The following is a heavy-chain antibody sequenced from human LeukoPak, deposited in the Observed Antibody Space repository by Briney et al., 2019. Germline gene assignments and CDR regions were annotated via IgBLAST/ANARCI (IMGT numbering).Heavy chain of an antibody. J-gene: IGHJ3*02. CDR2: MSGGGGST. CDR3: AKDRRPTYYSDSSGYYFRDAFDM. V-gene: IGHV3-23*01. D-gene: IGHD3-22*01. CDR1: GFTFSSYA. Sequence: GGSLRLSCVASGFTFSSYAMIWVRQAPGKGLEWVSGMSGGGGSTYYADSVKGRFTISRDNSKNTLYLRMNSLRTEDTAVYYCAKDRRPTYYSDSSGYYFRDAFDMWGQGTMVTVSS.